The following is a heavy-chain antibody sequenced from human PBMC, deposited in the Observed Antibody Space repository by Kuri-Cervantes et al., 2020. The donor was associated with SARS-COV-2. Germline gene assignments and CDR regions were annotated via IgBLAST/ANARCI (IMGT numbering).Heavy chain of an antibody. CDR2: ISSSSYI. CDR1: GFTFSSYS. Sequence: GVSLRLSCAASGFTFSSYSMNWVRQAPGKGLEWVSSISSSSYIYYADSVKGRFTISRDNAKNSLYLQMNSLRAEDTAVYYCARAQRGLMVALDYWGQGTLVTVSS. CDR3: ARAQRGLMVALDY. D-gene: IGHD5-12*01. J-gene: IGHJ4*02. V-gene: IGHV3-21*01.